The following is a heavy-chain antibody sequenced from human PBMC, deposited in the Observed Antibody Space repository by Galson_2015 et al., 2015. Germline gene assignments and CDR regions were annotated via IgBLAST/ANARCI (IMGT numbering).Heavy chain of an antibody. J-gene: IGHJ4*02. CDR3: ATDCSSTSCYRPQTRYFDY. V-gene: IGHV1-18*01. CDR2: ISAYNGNT. Sequence: QSGAEVKKPGASVKVSCKASGYTFTGYGISWVRQAPGQGLEWMGWISAYNGNTNYAQKLQGRVTMTTDTSTSTAYMELRSLRSDDTAVYYCATDCSSTSCYRPQTRYFDYWGQGTLVTVSS. CDR1: GYTFTGYG. D-gene: IGHD2-2*02.